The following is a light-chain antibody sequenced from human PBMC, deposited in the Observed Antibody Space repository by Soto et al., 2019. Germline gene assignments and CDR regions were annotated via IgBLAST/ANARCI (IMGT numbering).Light chain of an antibody. J-gene: IGLJ1*01. CDR1: SSNIGAGYD. CDR3: QSYDSSLSGYG. V-gene: IGLV1-40*01. CDR2: GNS. Sequence: QSVLTQPPSVSGAPGQRVTISCTGSSSNIGAGYDVHWYQQLPGTAPKLLIYGNSNRPSGVPDRFSGSKSGTSASLAITGGQGEPAADYYCQSYDSSLSGYGFGTGTKVTVL.